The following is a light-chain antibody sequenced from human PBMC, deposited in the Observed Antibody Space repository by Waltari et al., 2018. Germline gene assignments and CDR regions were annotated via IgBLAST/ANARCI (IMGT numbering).Light chain of an antibody. CDR2: EKN. CDR1: SLRSYY. CDR3: HSRDASGVGGS. V-gene: IGLV3-19*01. Sequence: SSELTQDPAVSVAMGQTVRITCQGDSLRSYYASWYQQRPGQAPILVMYEKNNRPAGFPDRFSGSTSDNTASLTITGAQAEDEASYYCHSRDASGVGGSFGGGTKLTVL. J-gene: IGLJ2*01.